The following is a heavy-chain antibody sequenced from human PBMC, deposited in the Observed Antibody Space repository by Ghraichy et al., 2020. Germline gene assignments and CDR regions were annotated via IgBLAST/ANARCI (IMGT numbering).Heavy chain of an antibody. V-gene: IGHV3-23*01. J-gene: IGHJ6*03. CDR2: ISGSGGST. CDR3: AKDAAYSSSYYYYYYMDV. D-gene: IGHD6-6*01. CDR1: GFTFSSYA. Sequence: LSLTCAASGFTFSSYAMSWVRQAPGKGLEWVSAISGSGGSTYYADSVKGRFTISRDNSKNTLYLQMNSLRAEDTAVYYCAKDAAYSSSYYYYYYMDVWGKGTTVTVSS.